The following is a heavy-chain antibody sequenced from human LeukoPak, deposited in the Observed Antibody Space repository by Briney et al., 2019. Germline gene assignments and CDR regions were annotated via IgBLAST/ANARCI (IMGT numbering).Heavy chain of an antibody. Sequence: ASVKVSCKASGYTFTSYYMHWVRQAPGQGLEWMGIISPRGESTTYAQKFQGRVTMTRDTSTSTVYMELSSLRSEDTAVYYCARRDAPGSSPFDYWGQGTLVTVSS. CDR3: ARRDAPGSSPFDY. V-gene: IGHV1-46*01. J-gene: IGHJ4*02. D-gene: IGHD2-15*01. CDR2: ISPRGEST. CDR1: GYTFTSYY.